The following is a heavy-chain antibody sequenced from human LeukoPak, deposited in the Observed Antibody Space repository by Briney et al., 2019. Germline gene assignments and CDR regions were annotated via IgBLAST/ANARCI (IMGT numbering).Heavy chain of an antibody. CDR1: GFTFSSYA. CDR3: AAPPTYCGGDCYWGNYYFDY. J-gene: IGHJ4*02. V-gene: IGHV3-23*01. D-gene: IGHD2-21*02. Sequence: TGGSLRLSCAASGFTFSSYAMSWVRQAPGKGLERVSAISGSGGSTYYADSVKGRFTISRDNSKNTLYLQMNSLRAEDTAVYYCAAPPTYCGGDCYWGNYYFDYWGQGTLVTVSS. CDR2: ISGSGGST.